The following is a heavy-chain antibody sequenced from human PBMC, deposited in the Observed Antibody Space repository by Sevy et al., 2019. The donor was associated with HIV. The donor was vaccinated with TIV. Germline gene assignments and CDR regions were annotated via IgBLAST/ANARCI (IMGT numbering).Heavy chain of an antibody. V-gene: IGHV4-59*01. J-gene: IGHJ3*02. CDR1: GGSISSYY. CDR3: ASHSQMGLDYYDYIWGSYLDAFDI. Sequence: SETLSLTCTVSGGSISSYYWSWIRQPPGKGLEWIGYIYYSGSTNYNPSLKSRVTISVDTSKNQFSLKLSSVTAADTAVYYCASHSQMGLDYYDYIWGSYLDAFDIWGEGTMVTVSS. D-gene: IGHD3-16*01. CDR2: IYYSGST.